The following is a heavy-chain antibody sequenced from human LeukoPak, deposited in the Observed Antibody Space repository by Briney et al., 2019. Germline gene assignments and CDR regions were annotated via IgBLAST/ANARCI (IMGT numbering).Heavy chain of an antibody. V-gene: IGHV3-9*01. CDR2: ISWNSGSI. J-gene: IGHJ3*02. Sequence: PGGSLRLSCAASGFTFDDYAMHWVRQAPGKGLEWVSGISWNSGSIGYADSVKGRFTISRDNAKNSLYLQMNSLRAEDTALYYCAKDGTQYYYDSSGYRPDDAFDIWGQGTMVTVSS. CDR3: AKDGTQYYYDSSGYRPDDAFDI. CDR1: GFTFDDYA. D-gene: IGHD3-22*01.